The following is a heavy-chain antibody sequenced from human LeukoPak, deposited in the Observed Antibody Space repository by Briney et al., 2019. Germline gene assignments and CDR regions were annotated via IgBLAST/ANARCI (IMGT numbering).Heavy chain of an antibody. CDR2: ISSRSSYI. J-gene: IGHJ4*02. CDR3: ARATGSDY. Sequence: KPGRSLRLSCAASGFTFSSYSTNSVCAAPGEGLECISSISSRSSYIYYADSVTGRFTISRDNAKNSLYLQMNSLRAEDTAVYYCARATGSDYWGQGTLVTVSS. V-gene: IGHV3-21*01. D-gene: IGHD1-14*01. CDR1: GFTFSSYS.